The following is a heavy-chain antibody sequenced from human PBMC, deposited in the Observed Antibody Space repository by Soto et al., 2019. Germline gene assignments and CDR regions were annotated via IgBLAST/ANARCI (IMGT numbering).Heavy chain of an antibody. V-gene: IGHV1-46*01. CDR3: ARVTSWGYRYGYFDY. J-gene: IGHJ4*02. Sequence: ASVKVSCKASGYTFTSYYMHWVRQAPGQGLEWMGIINPSGGSTSYAQKFQGRVTMTRDTSTSTVYMELSSLRSEDTAVYYCARVTSWGYRYGYFDYWGQGTLVTVYS. CDR2: INPSGGST. D-gene: IGHD5-18*01. CDR1: GYTFTSYY.